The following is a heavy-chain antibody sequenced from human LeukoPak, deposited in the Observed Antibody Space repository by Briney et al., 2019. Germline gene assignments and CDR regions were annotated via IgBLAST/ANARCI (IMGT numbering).Heavy chain of an antibody. CDR3: ARGGPSYSSSWYGGFDY. CDR1: GFIFSSYA. CDR2: ISYDGSNK. J-gene: IGHJ4*02. D-gene: IGHD6-13*01. Sequence: GRSLRLSCAASGFIFSSYAMHWVRQAPGKGLEWVAVISYDGSNKYYADSVKGRFTISRDNSKNTLYLQMNSLRAEDTAVYYCARGGPSYSSSWYGGFDYWGQGTLVTVSS. V-gene: IGHV3-30*04.